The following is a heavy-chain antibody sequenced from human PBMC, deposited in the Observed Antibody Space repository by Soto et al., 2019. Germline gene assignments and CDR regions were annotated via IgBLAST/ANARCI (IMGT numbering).Heavy chain of an antibody. CDR1: GGSISSYY. CDR3: ASAVGTTGARYYYYYMDV. CDR2: IYYSRST. D-gene: IGHD4-4*01. V-gene: IGHV4-59*08. J-gene: IGHJ6*03. Sequence: PSETLSLTCTVSGGSISSYYWSWIRQPPGKGLEWIGYIYYSRSTNYYPSLKSRVTISVDTSKNHFSLKLSSVTAADTALYYCASAVGTTGARYYYYYMDVWGKGTTVTVSS.